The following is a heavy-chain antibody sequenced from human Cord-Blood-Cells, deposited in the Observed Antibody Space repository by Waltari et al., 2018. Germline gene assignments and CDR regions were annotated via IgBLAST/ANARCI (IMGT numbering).Heavy chain of an antibody. V-gene: IGHV3-48*03. J-gene: IGHJ4*02. CDR2: ISSSSITI. CDR1: GFTFSSYE. CDR3: ARDGVLLWFGELFDY. Sequence: EVQLVESGGGLVQPGGSLRLSCAASGFTFSSYEMNWVRQAPGMGLEWVSYISSSSITIYYADSVKGRFTISRDNAKNSLYLQMNSLRAEDTAVYYCARDGVLLWFGELFDYWGQGTLVTVSS. D-gene: IGHD3-10*01.